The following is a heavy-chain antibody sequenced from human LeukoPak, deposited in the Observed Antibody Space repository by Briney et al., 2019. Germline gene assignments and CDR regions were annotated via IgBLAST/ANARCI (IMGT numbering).Heavy chain of an antibody. CDR2: ISSSSSYI. CDR3: AREVSPYSYFDY. J-gene: IGHJ4*02. D-gene: IGHD1-26*01. Sequence: PGGSLRLSCAASGFTFSSYSMNWVRQAPGKGLEWVSSISSSSSYIYYADSVKGRFTISRDNAKNSLYLQMNSLRAEDTAVYYCAREVSPYSYFDYWGQGTLVTVSS. V-gene: IGHV3-21*01. CDR1: GFTFSSYS.